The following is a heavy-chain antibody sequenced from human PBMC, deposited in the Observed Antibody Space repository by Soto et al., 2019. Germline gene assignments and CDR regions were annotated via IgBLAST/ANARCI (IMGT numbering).Heavy chain of an antibody. Sequence: QVQLQESGPALVKPSGTLSLTCAVSGGSISSTGWWSWVRQPPGKGLEWIGEVYHSGSANYNPSLKSRVTISVDTAKNQFSLSLSSVTAADTAIYYCASMRGHSSGWYEGWFDPWGQGTLVTVSS. CDR2: VYHSGSA. D-gene: IGHD6-19*01. CDR1: GGSISSTGW. V-gene: IGHV4-4*02. J-gene: IGHJ5*02. CDR3: ASMRGHSSGWYEGWFDP.